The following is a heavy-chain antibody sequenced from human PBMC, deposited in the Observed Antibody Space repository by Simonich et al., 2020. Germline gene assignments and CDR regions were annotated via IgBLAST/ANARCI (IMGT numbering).Heavy chain of an antibody. V-gene: IGHV3-48*03. D-gene: IGHD5-12*01. CDR3: AREKWLRFAFDI. CDR1: GFTFRSYE. Sequence: PGGSLRLSCAASGFTFRSYEMNWVRQAPGKGLEWVSYISSSGRTIDYADSVKGRFTISRDNAKNSLYLQMNSLRAEDTAVYYCAREKWLRFAFDIWGQGTMVTVSS. CDR2: ISSSGRTI. J-gene: IGHJ3*02.